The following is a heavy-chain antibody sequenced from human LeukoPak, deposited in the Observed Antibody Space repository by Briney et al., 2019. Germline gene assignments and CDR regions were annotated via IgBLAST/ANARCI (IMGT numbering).Heavy chain of an antibody. CDR3: ARDLGDYVWGSYRTDAFDI. CDR2: INSDGSST. D-gene: IGHD3-16*02. Sequence: SGGSLRLSCAASGFTFSSYWMHWVRQAPGKGLVWVSRINSDGSSTSYADSVKGRFTISRDNAKNTLYLQMNSLRAEDTAVYYCARDLGDYVWGSYRTDAFDIWGQGTMVTVSS. J-gene: IGHJ3*02. CDR1: GFTFSSYW. V-gene: IGHV3-74*01.